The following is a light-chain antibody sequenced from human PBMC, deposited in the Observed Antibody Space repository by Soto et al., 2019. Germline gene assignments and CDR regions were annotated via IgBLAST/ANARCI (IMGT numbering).Light chain of an antibody. CDR1: QSLLHSNGYNY. CDR3: MQALQTPWT. Sequence: DIVMTQSPLYLPVTPGEPASISCRSSQSLLHSNGYNYLDWYLQKPGQSPQLLIYLGSNRASGVPDRFSGSGSGTYFTLKISRVEAEDVGVYYCMQALQTPWTFGQGTKVEI. J-gene: IGKJ1*01. V-gene: IGKV2-28*01. CDR2: LGS.